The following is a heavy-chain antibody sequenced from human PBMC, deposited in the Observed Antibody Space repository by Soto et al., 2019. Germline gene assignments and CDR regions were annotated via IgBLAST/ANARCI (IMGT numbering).Heavy chain of an antibody. Sequence: QATLKESGPVLVKPTETLTLTCTVSGFSLTTGRMGVSWIRQSPGKALEWLAHIFSDNERSYSTSMQGRLTIYKDSTGSQVVLSMTNMDPVDSGTYYCVRVNADSDQFCYGMDVWGQGTTVTVSS. J-gene: IGHJ6*02. D-gene: IGHD4-17*01. CDR3: VRVNADSDQFCYGMDV. V-gene: IGHV2-26*01. CDR1: GFSLTTGRMG. CDR2: IFSDNER.